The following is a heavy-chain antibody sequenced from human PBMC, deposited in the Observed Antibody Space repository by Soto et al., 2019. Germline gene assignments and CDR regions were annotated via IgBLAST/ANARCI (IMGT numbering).Heavy chain of an antibody. J-gene: IGHJ4*02. CDR3: AKNIVGASYYFDY. Sequence: GESLRLSCAASGFTFSSYAVSWVRQAPGKGLEWVSAISGSGGSTYYADSVKGRFTISRDNSKNTLYLQMNSLRAEDTAVYYCAKNIVGASYYFDYWGQGTLVTSPQ. CDR1: GFTFSSYA. V-gene: IGHV3-23*01. D-gene: IGHD1-26*01. CDR2: ISGSGGST.